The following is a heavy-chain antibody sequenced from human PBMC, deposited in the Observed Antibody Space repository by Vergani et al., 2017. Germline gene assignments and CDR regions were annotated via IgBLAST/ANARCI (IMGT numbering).Heavy chain of an antibody. Sequence: QVQLQESGPGLVKPSQTLSLTCTVSGGSISSGGYYWSWIRQHPGKGLEWIGYIYYSGSTYYNPSLKSRVTISVDTSKNQFSLKLSSVTAADTAVYYCARGSHYYYDSSGYYSDAFDIWGQGTMVTVSS. CDR3: ARGSHYYYDSSGYYSDAFDI. CDR2: IYYSGST. D-gene: IGHD3-22*01. CDR1: GGSISSGGYY. J-gene: IGHJ3*02. V-gene: IGHV4-31*03.